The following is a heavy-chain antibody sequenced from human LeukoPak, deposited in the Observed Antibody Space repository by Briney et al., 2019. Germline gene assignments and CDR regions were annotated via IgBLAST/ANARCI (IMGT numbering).Heavy chain of an antibody. CDR3: ARERDGSGTQRGLDY. J-gene: IGHJ4*02. Sequence: PSETLSLTCTVSGGPISDYYWTWIRQPPGKGLEWIGHIFYSGSTNYNPSLKGRVTISVDTSKNQFSLNLSSVTAADTAVYYCARERDGSGTQRGLDYWGQGTLVIVSS. D-gene: IGHD3-10*01. V-gene: IGHV4-59*12. CDR1: GGPISDYY. CDR2: IFYSGST.